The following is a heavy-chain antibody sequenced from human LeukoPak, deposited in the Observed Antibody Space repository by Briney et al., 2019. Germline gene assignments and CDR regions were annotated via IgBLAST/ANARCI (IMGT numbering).Heavy chain of an antibody. CDR1: GGSISSYY. CDR3: ARGIVGATKGGVATVAFDI. Sequence: SETLSLACTVSGGSISSYYWSWIRQPPGKGLEWIGYIYYSGGTNYNPSLKSRVTISVDTSKNQFSLKLSSVTAADTAVYYCARGIVGATKGGVATVAFDIWGQGTMATVSS. D-gene: IGHD1-26*01. V-gene: IGHV4-59*08. J-gene: IGHJ3*02. CDR2: IYYSGGT.